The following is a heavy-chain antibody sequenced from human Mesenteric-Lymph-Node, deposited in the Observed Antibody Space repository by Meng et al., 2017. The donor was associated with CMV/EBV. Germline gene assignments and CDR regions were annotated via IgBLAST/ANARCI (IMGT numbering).Heavy chain of an antibody. D-gene: IGHD3-3*01. CDR1: GSITTYY. V-gene: IGHV4-39*01. CDR2: IYHSGST. Sequence: GSITTYYWSWIRQPPGKGLEWIASIYHSGSTFHNPSLKSRVTISVDTSRNHIFLKLSSVTAADTAVFYCARHGDLYDFWSGYGCFDPWGQGTLVTVSS. J-gene: IGHJ5*02. CDR3: ARHGDLYDFWSGYGCFDP.